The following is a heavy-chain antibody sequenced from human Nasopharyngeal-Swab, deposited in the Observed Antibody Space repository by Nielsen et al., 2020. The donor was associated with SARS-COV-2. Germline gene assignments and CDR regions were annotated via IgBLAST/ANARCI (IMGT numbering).Heavy chain of an antibody. CDR3: ARENDYDFWSGYYTRNSDAFDI. D-gene: IGHD3-3*01. V-gene: IGHV3-11*06. Sequence: GESLKISCAASGFTFSDYYMSWICQAPGKGLEWVSYISSSSSYTNYADSVKGRFTISRDNAKNSLYLQMNSLRAEDTAVYYCARENDYDFWSGYYTRNSDAFDIWGQGTMVTVSS. CDR1: GFTFSDYY. J-gene: IGHJ3*02. CDR2: ISSSSSYT.